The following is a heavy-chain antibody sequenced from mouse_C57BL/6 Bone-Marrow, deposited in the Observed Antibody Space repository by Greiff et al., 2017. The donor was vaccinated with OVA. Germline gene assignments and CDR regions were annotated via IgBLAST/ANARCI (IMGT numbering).Heavy chain of an antibody. CDR2: ILPGSGST. CDR3: ARENYYGSSFFYAMDY. D-gene: IGHD1-1*01. J-gene: IGHJ4*01. V-gene: IGHV1-9*01. CDR1: GYTFTGYW. Sequence: QVQLQQSGAELMKPGASVKLSCKATGYTFTGYWIEWVKQRPGHGLEWIGEILPGSGSTNYNEKFKGKSTFTADTSSNTAYMQLSSLTTEDSAIYYCARENYYGSSFFYAMDYWGQGTSVTVSS.